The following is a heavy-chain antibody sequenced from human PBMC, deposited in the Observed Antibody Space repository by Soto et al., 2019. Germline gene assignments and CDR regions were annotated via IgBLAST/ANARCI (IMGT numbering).Heavy chain of an antibody. CDR2: ISYDGSNK. J-gene: IGHJ4*02. Sequence: GGSLRLSCEASGFTLSSYWMSWVRQAPGKGLEWVAVISYDGSNKFYADPVKGRFTISRDNFRDTLYLQMNSLRAEDTAVYYCAKEFHSWNYFDYWGQGTLVTVSS. D-gene: IGHD1-20*01. CDR3: AKEFHSWNYFDY. CDR1: GFTLSSYW. V-gene: IGHV3-30*18.